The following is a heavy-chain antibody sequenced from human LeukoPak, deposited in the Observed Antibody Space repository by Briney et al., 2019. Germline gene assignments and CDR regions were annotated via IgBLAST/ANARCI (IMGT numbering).Heavy chain of an antibody. V-gene: IGHV4-34*01. CDR2: INHSGST. Sequence: SETLSLTCAVYGGSFSGYYWSWIRQPPGKGLQWIGEINHSGSTNYNPSLESRVTISVDTSKNQFSLNLHSVTAADTAMYYCARPTIAAAGRLAFDIWGQGTMVTVSS. CDR3: ARPTIAAAGRLAFDI. CDR1: GGSFSGYY. J-gene: IGHJ3*02. D-gene: IGHD6-13*01.